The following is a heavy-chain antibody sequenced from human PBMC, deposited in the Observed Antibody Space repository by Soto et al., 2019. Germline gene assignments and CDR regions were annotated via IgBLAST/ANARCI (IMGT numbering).Heavy chain of an antibody. CDR3: ASTQCRCSDAFDI. J-gene: IGHJ3*02. Sequence: ASVKVSCKASGYTFTSYGISWVRQAPGQGLEWMGWISAYNGNTNYAQKLQGRVTMTTDTSTSTAYMELRSLRSDDTAVYYCASTQCRCSDAFDIWGQGTMVIVSS. CDR2: ISAYNGNT. CDR1: GYTFTSYG. D-gene: IGHD4-17*01. V-gene: IGHV1-18*01.